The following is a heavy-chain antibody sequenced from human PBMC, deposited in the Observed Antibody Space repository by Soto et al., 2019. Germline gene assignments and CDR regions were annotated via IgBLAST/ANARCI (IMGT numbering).Heavy chain of an antibody. CDR3: ARDKGYYGSGDYYSAYGLDV. J-gene: IGHJ6*02. V-gene: IGHV4-30-4*01. D-gene: IGHD3-10*01. CDR1: GGSISSGDYY. CDR2: IYSSGST. Sequence: SETLSLTCTVSGGSISSGDYYWSWIRQPPGKGLEWIGYIYSSGSTYYNPSLKSRVTISVDTPKNQFSLKLSSVTAADTAVYYCARDKGYYGSGDYYSAYGLDVWGQGTAVTVSS.